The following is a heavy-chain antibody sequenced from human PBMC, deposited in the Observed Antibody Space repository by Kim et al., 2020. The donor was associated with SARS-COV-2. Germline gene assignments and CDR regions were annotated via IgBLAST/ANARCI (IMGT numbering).Heavy chain of an antibody. Sequence: GGSLRLSCAASGFTFSNAWMSWVRQDPGKGLEWVGRIKSKTDGGTTDYAAPGQGRFTISRDDSKNTLYLQMNSLKTEDTAVYYCTTGASSGSYPIDYWGQGTLVTVSS. J-gene: IGHJ4*02. V-gene: IGHV3-15*01. D-gene: IGHD1-26*01. CDR3: TTGASSGSYPIDY. CDR2: IKSKTDGGTT. CDR1: GFTFSNAW.